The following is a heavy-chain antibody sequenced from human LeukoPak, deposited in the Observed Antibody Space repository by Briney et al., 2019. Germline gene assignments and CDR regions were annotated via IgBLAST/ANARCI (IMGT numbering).Heavy chain of an antibody. CDR2: ISAYSGNT. CDR3: ARLVVPAAMNGMDV. D-gene: IGHD2-2*01. J-gene: IGHJ6*02. V-gene: IGHV1-18*01. CDR1: GYTFTSYG. Sequence: GASVKVSCKASGYTFTSYGISWVRQAPGQGLEWMGWISAYSGNTNYAQKLQGRVTMTTDTSTSTAYMELRSLRSDDTAVYYCARLVVPAAMNGMDVWGQGTTVTVSS.